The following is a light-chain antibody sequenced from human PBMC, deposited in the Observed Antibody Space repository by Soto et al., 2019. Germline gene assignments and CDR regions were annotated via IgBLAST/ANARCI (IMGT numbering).Light chain of an antibody. CDR3: LLYDGGAQGV. CDR2: STS. CDR1: PGAVTIGYY. V-gene: IGLV7-43*01. J-gene: IGLJ3*02. Sequence: QAVVTQEPSLTVSPGGTVTLTCASSPGAVTIGYYPNWFQQKPGQAPGALIYSTSNKHSWTPARFSGALLGGKAALTLSGVQPEDEAEYYCLLYDGGAQGVFGGGTKLTVL.